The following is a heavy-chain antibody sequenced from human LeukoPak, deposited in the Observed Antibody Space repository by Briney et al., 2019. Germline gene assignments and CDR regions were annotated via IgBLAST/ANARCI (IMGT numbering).Heavy chain of an antibody. CDR1: GGSISSSNYY. CDR2: VYYSGST. V-gene: IGHV4-39*01. J-gene: IGHJ4*02. CDR3: ARLGAAAGQRYFDY. D-gene: IGHD6-13*01. Sequence: SETLSLTCTVSGGSISSSNYYWGWIRQPPGEGLQWIGSVYYSGSTYYNSSLKSRVTISVDTSKNQFSLNLSSVTAADTAVYYCARLGAAAGQRYFDYWGQGTLVTVSS.